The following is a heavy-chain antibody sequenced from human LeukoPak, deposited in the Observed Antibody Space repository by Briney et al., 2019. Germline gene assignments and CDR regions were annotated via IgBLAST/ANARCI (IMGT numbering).Heavy chain of an antibody. J-gene: IGHJ4*02. CDR2: INPNSGGT. CDR3: ARISDTAMIVGY. CDR1: GYTFTGYY. D-gene: IGHD5-18*01. Sequence: ASVKVSCKASGYTFTGYYMHWVRQAPGQGLEWMGWINPNSGGTNYAQKFQGRVTMTRDTSISTAYMELSRLRPDDTAVYYCARISDTAMIVGYWGQGTLVTVSS. V-gene: IGHV1-2*02.